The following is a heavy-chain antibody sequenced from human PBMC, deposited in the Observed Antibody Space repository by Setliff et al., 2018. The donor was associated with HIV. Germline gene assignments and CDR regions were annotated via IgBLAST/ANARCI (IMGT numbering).Heavy chain of an antibody. CDR2: IYPGDSDT. J-gene: IGHJ4*02. D-gene: IGHD6-13*01. CDR1: GYSFTSFW. V-gene: IGHV5-51*01. CDR3: ARSGVATAGTPFIDY. Sequence: ESLKISCKASGYSFTSFWIGWVRQMPGKGLEWMGIIYPGDSDTRYSPSLQGQVTISAGKSISTAYLQWSSLKASDTAMYYCARSGVATAGTPFIDYWGQGTLVTVSS.